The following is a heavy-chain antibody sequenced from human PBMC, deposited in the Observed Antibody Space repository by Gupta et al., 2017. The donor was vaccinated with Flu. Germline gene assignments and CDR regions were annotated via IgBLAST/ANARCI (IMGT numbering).Heavy chain of an antibody. J-gene: IGHJ6*03. Sequence: SFPTYWVGWVRQMPGKGREWMGVIYPGDSDTRYSPSFQGQVTISVDKSISTAYLQWSSLKDLDTAIYYWARRGHTLGSMDVWGKGTTVTVS. CDR3: ARRGHTLGSMDV. D-gene: IGHD2-15*01. CDR2: IYPGDSDT. V-gene: IGHV5-51*01. CDR1: SFPTYW.